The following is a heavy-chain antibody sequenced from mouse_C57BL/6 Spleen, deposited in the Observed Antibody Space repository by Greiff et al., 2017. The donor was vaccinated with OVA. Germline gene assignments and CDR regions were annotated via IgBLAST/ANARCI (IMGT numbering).Heavy chain of an antibody. Sequence: QVQLQQSGPELVKPGASVKISCKASGYAFSSSWMNWVKQRPGKGLEWIGRIYPGDGDTNYNGKFKGKATLTADKSSSTAYMQLSSLTSEDSAVYFCARSGAAQTGFAYWGQGTLVTVSA. CDR3: ARSGAAQTGFAY. D-gene: IGHD3-2*02. CDR1: GYAFSSSW. CDR2: IYPGDGDT. J-gene: IGHJ3*01. V-gene: IGHV1-82*01.